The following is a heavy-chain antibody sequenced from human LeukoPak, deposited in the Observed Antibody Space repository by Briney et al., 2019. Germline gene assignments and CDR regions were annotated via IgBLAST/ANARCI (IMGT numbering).Heavy chain of an antibody. CDR3: ARYYYDSSGYYYGGEYYFDY. CDR2: IYYSGST. Sequence: TSETLSLTCAVYGGSFSGYYWSWIRQPPGKGLEWIGYIYYSGSTNYNPSLKSRVTISVDTSKNQFSLKLSSVTAADTAVYYCARYYYDSSGYYYGGEYYFDYWGQGTLVTVSS. CDR1: GGSFSGYY. J-gene: IGHJ4*02. D-gene: IGHD3-22*01. V-gene: IGHV4-59*01.